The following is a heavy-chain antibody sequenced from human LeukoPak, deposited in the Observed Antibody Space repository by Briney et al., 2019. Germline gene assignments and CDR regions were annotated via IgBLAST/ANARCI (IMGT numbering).Heavy chain of an antibody. D-gene: IGHD2-15*01. CDR1: GGSISGYY. CDR2: IYYSGST. V-gene: IGHV4-59*08. J-gene: IGHJ3*02. CDR3: ARAEGAVAAFDI. Sequence: AETLSLTCTVSGGSISGYYWTWIRQPPGKGLEWIGYIYYSGSTNYNPSLKSRVTISVDTSKNQFSLKLSSVTAADTAVYYCARAEGAVAAFDIWGQGTMVTVSS.